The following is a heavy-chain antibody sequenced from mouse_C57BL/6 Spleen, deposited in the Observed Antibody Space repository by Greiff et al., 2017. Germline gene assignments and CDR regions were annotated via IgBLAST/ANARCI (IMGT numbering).Heavy chain of an antibody. J-gene: IGHJ1*03. Sequence: VQLQQPGAELVMPGASVKLSCKASGYTFTSYWMHWVKQRPGQGLEWIGEIDPSDSYTNYNQKFKGKSTLTVDKSSSTAYMQLSSLTSEDSAVYYCARSRGTRDWYFDVWGTGTTVTVSS. CDR2: IDPSDSYT. V-gene: IGHV1-69*01. CDR3: ARSRGTRDWYFDV. D-gene: IGHD3-3*01. CDR1: GYTFTSYW.